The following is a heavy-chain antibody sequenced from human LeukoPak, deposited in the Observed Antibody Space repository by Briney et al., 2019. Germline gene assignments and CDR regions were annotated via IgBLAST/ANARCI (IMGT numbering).Heavy chain of an antibody. V-gene: IGHV3-33*01. CDR3: ARDASYSAGGDGFDI. J-gene: IGHJ3*02. CDR1: GFTFSSYG. D-gene: IGHD3-10*01. Sequence: PGRSLRLSCAASGFTFSSYGMHWVRQAPGKGLEWVAVIWYDGSNKYYADSVKGRFTISRDNSKNTLYLQTNSLRAEDTAVYYCARDASYSAGGDGFDIWGQGTMVTVSS. CDR2: IWYDGSNK.